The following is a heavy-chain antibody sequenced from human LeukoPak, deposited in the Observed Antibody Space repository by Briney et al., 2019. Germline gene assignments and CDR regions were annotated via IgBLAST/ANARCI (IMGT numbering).Heavy chain of an antibody. CDR3: ASKPTVIKSIYMDV. J-gene: IGHJ6*03. D-gene: IGHD3-9*01. Sequence: SETLSLTCDVSGYYISSGYFWGWMRQPPGKGLEWIGSIYSTGDTYYNPSLKSRVTISADMSKNQFSLKVTSVTAADTAIYYCASKPTVIKSIYMDVWGKGTTVTVSS. CDR2: IYSTGDT. V-gene: IGHV4-38-2*01. CDR1: GYYISSGYF.